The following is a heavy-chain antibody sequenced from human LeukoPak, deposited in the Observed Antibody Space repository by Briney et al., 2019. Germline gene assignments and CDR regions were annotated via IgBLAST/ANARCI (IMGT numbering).Heavy chain of an antibody. Sequence: GGSLRLSCAASGFTFSNYGMHWVRQAPGKGLEWVAVIWYDGSNKYYADSVKGRFTISRDNSKNTLYLQMNSPRAEDSAVYYCAKELPPLVKYYFDYWGQGTLVTVSS. V-gene: IGHV3-33*06. CDR3: AKELPPLVKYYFDY. D-gene: IGHD1-26*01. CDR2: IWYDGSNK. CDR1: GFTFSNYG. J-gene: IGHJ4*02.